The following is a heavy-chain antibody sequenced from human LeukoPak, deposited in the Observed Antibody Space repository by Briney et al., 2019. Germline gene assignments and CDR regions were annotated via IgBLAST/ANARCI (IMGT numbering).Heavy chain of an antibody. CDR1: GGSISSSSYY. D-gene: IGHD3-22*01. V-gene: IGHV4-39*02. CDR3: ARVGGDDSTGHYSVDY. J-gene: IGHJ4*02. Sequence: SETLSLTCDVSGGSISSSSYYWGWIRQPPGKGLEWIANMYYSGNTYYSLSLKSRVTISVDTSKNQFSLKLSSVSAADTAVYYCARVGGDDSTGHYSVDYWGQGTLVTVSS. CDR2: MYYSGNT.